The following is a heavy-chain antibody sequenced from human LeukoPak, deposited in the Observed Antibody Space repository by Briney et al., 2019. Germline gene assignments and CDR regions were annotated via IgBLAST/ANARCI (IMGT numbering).Heavy chain of an antibody. V-gene: IGHV4-34*01. CDR1: GGSFSGYY. J-gene: IGHJ4*02. CDR3: AREITGEQGGYFDY. CDR2: INHSGST. Sequence: PSETPSLTCAVYGGSFSGYYWSWIRQPPGKGLEWSGEINHSGSTNYNPSLKSRVTISVDTSKNQFSLKLSSVTAADTAVYYCAREITGEQGGYFDYWGQGTLVTVPS. D-gene: IGHD7-27*01.